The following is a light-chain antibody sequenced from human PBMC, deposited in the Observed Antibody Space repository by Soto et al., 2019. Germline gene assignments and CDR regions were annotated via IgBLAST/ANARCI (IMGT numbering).Light chain of an antibody. CDR1: SSTIGADYD. CDR3: QSYDSSLSAHYV. CDR2: LNN. J-gene: IGLJ1*01. Sequence: QPVLTQPPSVSGAPGQRVTISCTGSSSTIGADYDVHWYQQLPGTAPKLLIYLNNNRPSGVPDRFSGSKSGTSASLAITGLQAEDEADYYCQSYDSSLSAHYVFGTGTKLTVL. V-gene: IGLV1-40*01.